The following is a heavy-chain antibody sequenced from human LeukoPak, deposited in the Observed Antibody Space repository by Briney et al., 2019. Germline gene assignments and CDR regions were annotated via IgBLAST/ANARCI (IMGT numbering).Heavy chain of an antibody. V-gene: IGHV3-30-3*01. CDR1: GFTFSTYA. Sequence: PGGSLRLSCAASGFTFSTYAMHWVRQAPGKGLEWVAIISYDGNNKYYADSVKGRFTISRDNSKNTLYLQMNSLRAEDTAVYYCASETRAVAGYFDFWGQGTLVTVSS. CDR2: ISYDGNNK. D-gene: IGHD6-19*01. J-gene: IGHJ4*02. CDR3: ASETRAVAGYFDF.